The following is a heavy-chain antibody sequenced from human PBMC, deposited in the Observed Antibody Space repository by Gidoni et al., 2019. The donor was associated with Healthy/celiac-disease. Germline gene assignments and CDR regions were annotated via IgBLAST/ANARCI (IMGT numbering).Heavy chain of an antibody. D-gene: IGHD6-19*01. J-gene: IGHJ4*02. Sequence: QVQLQESGPGLVKPSQTLSLPCTFSGGPISSGGYYWSWIRQHPGKGLEWIGYIYYSGSTYYNPSLKSRVTISVDTSKNQFSLKLSSVTAADTAVYYCARGTEEAVAGLNYWGQGTLVTVSS. CDR2: IYYSGST. V-gene: IGHV4-31*03. CDR3: ARGTEEAVAGLNY. CDR1: GGPISSGGYY.